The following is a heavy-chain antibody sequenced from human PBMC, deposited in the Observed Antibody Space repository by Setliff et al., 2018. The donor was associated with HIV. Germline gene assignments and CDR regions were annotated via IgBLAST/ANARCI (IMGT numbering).Heavy chain of an antibody. CDR3: AKSLLVAGNDY. V-gene: IGHV3-23*01. Sequence: HPGGSLRLSCAASGFTFSSYSMNWVRQAPGKGLEWVSAIGGSTGSTYYADSVKGRFTISTDNSKNTLYLQMISLRADDTAVYYCAKSLLVAGNDYWGQGTLVTVSS. CDR2: IGGSTGST. D-gene: IGHD2-8*02. CDR1: GFTFSSYS. J-gene: IGHJ4*02.